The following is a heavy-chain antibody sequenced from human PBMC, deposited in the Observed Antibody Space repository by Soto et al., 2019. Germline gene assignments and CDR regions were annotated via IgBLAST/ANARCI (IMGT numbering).Heavy chain of an antibody. CDR1: GGTISGYY. V-gene: IGHV4-4*07. D-gene: IGHD3-3*01. CDR3: ARGQRFSDWFDP. Sequence: SETLSLTCSVSGGTISGYYWTSIRQPAGKGLEWLGRIYSSGNTKYNPSLQSRVTMSLDTSNNQFSLRLTSVTAADTAVYYCARGQRFSDWFDPWGQGTLVTVSS. J-gene: IGHJ5*02. CDR2: IYSSGNT.